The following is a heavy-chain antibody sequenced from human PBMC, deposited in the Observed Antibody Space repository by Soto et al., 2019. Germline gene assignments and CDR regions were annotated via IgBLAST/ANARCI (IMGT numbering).Heavy chain of an antibody. Sequence: QVQLQESGPGLVKPSETLSLTCTVSGDSFSNYYWSWIRQPPGKGLEWIGYIYYSGSTNYNPSRKSRVTIAVDTSKYQFSLRLSSVTAADTAVYYCARRYGGNLDYWGQGTLVTVSS. CDR1: GDSFSNYY. J-gene: IGHJ4*02. V-gene: IGHV4-59*08. CDR3: ARRYGGNLDY. CDR2: IYYSGST. D-gene: IGHD5-18*01.